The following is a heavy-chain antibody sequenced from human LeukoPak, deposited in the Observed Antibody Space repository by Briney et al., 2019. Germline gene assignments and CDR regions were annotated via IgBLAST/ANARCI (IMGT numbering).Heavy chain of an antibody. Sequence: GGSLRLSCAASGFTFSSYAMFWVRQAPGKGLEWVSGMSGGGDITYYADSVEGRFTISRDNSKNTLYLQMNSLRAEDTAVYYCARLAVASNCDYWGQGTLVTVSS. J-gene: IGHJ4*02. CDR3: ARLAVASNCDY. D-gene: IGHD6-19*01. CDR1: GFTFSSYA. CDR2: MSGGGDIT. V-gene: IGHV3-23*01.